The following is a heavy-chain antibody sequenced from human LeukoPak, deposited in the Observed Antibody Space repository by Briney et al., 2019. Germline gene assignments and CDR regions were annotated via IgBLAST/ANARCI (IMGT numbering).Heavy chain of an antibody. CDR2: IIPIFGTA. CDR3: ASGSNSRGAFDI. J-gene: IGHJ3*02. CDR1: GGTYSSYA. D-gene: IGHD4-23*01. V-gene: IGHV1-69*13. Sequence: SVKVSCKASGGTYSSYAISWVRQAPEQGLEWMGGIIPIFGTANYAQKFQCRVTITADESTSTAYMELSSLRSEDTAVYYCASGSNSRGAFDIWGQGTMVTVSS.